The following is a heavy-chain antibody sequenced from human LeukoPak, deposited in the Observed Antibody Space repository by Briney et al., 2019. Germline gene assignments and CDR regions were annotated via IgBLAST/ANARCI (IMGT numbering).Heavy chain of an antibody. CDR2: IRSGSSTI. CDR1: GFTFSSYS. D-gene: IGHD1-26*01. V-gene: IGHV3-48*04. J-gene: IGHJ4*02. CDR3: ASWYSGSYF. Sequence: GGSLRLSCAASGFTFSSYSMNWVRQAPGWGLEWLSYIRSGSSTITYVDSVKGRFTIPRHNAKHSLYLQMDSLRAGDTAVYYCASWYSGSYFWGQGTLVTVSS.